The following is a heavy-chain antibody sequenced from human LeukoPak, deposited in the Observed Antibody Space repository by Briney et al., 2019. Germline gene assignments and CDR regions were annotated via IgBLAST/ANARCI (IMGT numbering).Heavy chain of an antibody. J-gene: IGHJ4*02. CDR1: GFTVSSNY. CDR3: ARDYPTTLTRPYHFDY. Sequence: GVSLRLSCPASGFTVSSNYMSWVRQAPGKWLEWVSVIYSGGRTYNADSVKGRFTISRDNSKNTLYLQMNSLRAEDTAVYYCARDYPTTLTRPYHFDYWGQGTLVTVSS. D-gene: IGHD4-17*01. CDR2: IYSGGRT. V-gene: IGHV3-66*01.